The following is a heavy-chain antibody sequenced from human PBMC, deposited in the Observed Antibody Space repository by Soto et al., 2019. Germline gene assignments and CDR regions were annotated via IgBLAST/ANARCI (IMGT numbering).Heavy chain of an antibody. Sequence: SETLSLTCAVYGGSFSGYYWSWIRQPPGKGLEWIGEINHSGSTNYNPSFKSRVTISVDTSKNQFSLKLSSVTAADTAVYYCARGRRGQLWFYYGMDVWGQGTTVTV. D-gene: IGHD5-18*01. CDR2: INHSGST. J-gene: IGHJ6*02. V-gene: IGHV4-34*01. CDR1: GGSFSGYY. CDR3: ARGRRGQLWFYYGMDV.